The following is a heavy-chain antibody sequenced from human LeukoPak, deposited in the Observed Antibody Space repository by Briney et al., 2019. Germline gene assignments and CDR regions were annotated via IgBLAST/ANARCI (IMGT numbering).Heavy chain of an antibody. CDR2: INHSGST. V-gene: IGHV4-34*01. J-gene: IGHJ4*02. D-gene: IGHD5-18*01. CDR3: ARGRGYSYKAYFDY. CDR1: GGSFSGYY. Sequence: SETLSLTCAVYGGSFSGYYWSWIRQPPGKGPEWIGEINHSGSTNYNPSLKSRVTISVDTSKNQFSLKLSSVTAADTAVYYCARGRGYSYKAYFDYWGQGTLVTVSS.